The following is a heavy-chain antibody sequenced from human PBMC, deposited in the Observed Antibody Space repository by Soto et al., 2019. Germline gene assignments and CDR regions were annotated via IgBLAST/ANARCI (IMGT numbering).Heavy chain of an antibody. D-gene: IGHD6-13*01. CDR3: AKDHRVQPRIHYYYGMDV. CDR2: ISYDGTNK. J-gene: IGHJ6*02. Sequence: PGGSLRLSCAASGFTFSSYGMHWVRQAPGKGLEWVAVISYDGTNKYYADSVKGRFTISRDNSKNTLYLQMNSLRAEDTAVYYFAKDHRVQPRIHYYYGMDVWGQGTTVTVSS. V-gene: IGHV3-30*18. CDR1: GFTFSSYG.